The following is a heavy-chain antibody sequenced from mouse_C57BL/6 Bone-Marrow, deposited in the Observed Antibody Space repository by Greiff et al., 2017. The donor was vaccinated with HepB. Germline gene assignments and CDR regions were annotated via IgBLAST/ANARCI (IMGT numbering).Heavy chain of an antibody. Sequence: QVQLQQPGAELVKPGASVKLSCKASGYTFTSYWMHWVKQRPGRGLEWIGRSDPNSGGTKYNEKFKSKAPLTVDKPSSKAYMQLSSLTSEDSAVYYCARGITTVLAHWYFDVWGTGTTVTVSS. D-gene: IGHD1-1*01. CDR1: GYTFTSYW. J-gene: IGHJ1*03. CDR2: SDPNSGGT. CDR3: ARGITTVLAHWYFDV. V-gene: IGHV1-72*01.